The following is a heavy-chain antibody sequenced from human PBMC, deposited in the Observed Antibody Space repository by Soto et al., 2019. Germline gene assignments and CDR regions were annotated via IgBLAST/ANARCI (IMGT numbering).Heavy chain of an antibody. CDR3: ARGLTVAGTGRYYYYGMDV. CDR1: GFSFSSYS. D-gene: IGHD6-19*01. J-gene: IGHJ6*02. Sequence: GGSLRLSCAASGFSFSSYSMNWVRQAPGKGLEWVSSISSSSSYIYYADSVKGRFTISRDNAKNSLYLQMNSLRAEDTAVYYCARGLTVAGTGRYYYYGMDVWGQGTTVTV. CDR2: ISSSSSYI. V-gene: IGHV3-21*01.